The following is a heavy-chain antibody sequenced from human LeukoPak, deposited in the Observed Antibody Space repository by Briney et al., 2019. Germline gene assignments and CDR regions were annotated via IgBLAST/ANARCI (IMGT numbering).Heavy chain of an antibody. V-gene: IGHV1-8*01. D-gene: IGHD3-10*01. Sequence: ASVKVSCKASGYTFTSYDINWVRQATGQGLEWMGWMNPNSGNTGYAQKFQGRVTITRNTSISTAYMELSSLRSEDTAVYYCARGIRGRYGSGSYRNYYYYYMDVWGKGTTVTVSS. CDR1: GYTFTSYD. CDR2: MNPNSGNT. J-gene: IGHJ6*03. CDR3: ARGIRGRYGSGSYRNYYYYYMDV.